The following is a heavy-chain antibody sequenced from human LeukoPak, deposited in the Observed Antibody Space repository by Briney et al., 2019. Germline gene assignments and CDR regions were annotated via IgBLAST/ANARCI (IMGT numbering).Heavy chain of an antibody. V-gene: IGHV3-23*01. D-gene: IGHD3-3*01. CDR1: GFTFSTYA. Sequence: PGGSLRLSCAASGFTFSTYAVSWVRQAPGKGLEWVSGISGSGGSTYYADSVKGRFTISRDNSKNTLYLQMNSLRAEDTAVYYCAKVPHYDFWSGYLYYFDYWGREPWSPSPQ. CDR3: AKVPHYDFWSGYLYYFDY. CDR2: ISGSGGST. J-gene: IGHJ4*02.